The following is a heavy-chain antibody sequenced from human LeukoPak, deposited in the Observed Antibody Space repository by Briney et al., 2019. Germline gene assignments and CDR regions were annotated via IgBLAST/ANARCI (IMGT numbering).Heavy chain of an antibody. J-gene: IGHJ6*02. Sequence: PGGSLRLSCAASGFTFSSYWMSWVRQAPGKGLEWVANIKQDGSEKYYVDSVKGRFTISRDNAKNSLYLQMNSLRAEDTAVYYCARDRGIAARPAYYYGMDVWGQGTTVTVSS. CDR2: IKQDGSEK. V-gene: IGHV3-7*05. D-gene: IGHD6-6*01. CDR1: GFTFSSYW. CDR3: ARDRGIAARPAYYYGMDV.